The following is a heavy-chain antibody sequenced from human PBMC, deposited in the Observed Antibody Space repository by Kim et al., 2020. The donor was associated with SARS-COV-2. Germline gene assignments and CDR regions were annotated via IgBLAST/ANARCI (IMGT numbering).Heavy chain of an antibody. V-gene: IGHV3-30*01. Sequence: SVKSRFTISRDNSKNTLNLQMNRLRAEDTAVYYCARDGKHIVVVTAILGYWGQGNLVTVSS. J-gene: IGHJ4*02. D-gene: IGHD2-21*02. CDR3: ARDGKHIVVVTAILGY.